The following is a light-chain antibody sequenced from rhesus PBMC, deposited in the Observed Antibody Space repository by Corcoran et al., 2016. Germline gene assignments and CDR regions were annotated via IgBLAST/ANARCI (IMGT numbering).Light chain of an antibody. Sequence: QAALTQPRSVSGSPGQSVTISCTGTSSAIGGYNYVSWYQQHPGTAPKLKIYEVSKRPSGVSDRFAGSKSGNTASLTISGLQAEDDADYYCSSYARSNNYIFGAGTRLTVL. CDR2: EVS. CDR1: SSAIGGYNY. J-gene: IGLJ1*01. CDR3: SSYARSNNYI. V-gene: IGLV2-32*02.